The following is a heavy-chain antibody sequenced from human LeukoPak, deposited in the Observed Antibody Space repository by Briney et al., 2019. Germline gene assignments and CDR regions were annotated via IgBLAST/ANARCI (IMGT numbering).Heavy chain of an antibody. CDR1: GITFRSSS. V-gene: IGHV3-30*02. CDR3: AQPDF. J-gene: IGHJ4*02. Sequence: GGSRRLSCVASGITFRSSSMHWVRQAPGKGLEWLAFIRFDGSTKYYADSVKGRFTVSRDNSKSTLYLQMNSLRAEDTAVYYCAQPDFWGQGTLVSVSS. CDR2: IRFDGSTK.